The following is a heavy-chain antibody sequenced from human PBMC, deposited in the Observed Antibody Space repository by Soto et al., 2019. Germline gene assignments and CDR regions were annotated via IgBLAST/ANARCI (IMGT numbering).Heavy chain of an antibody. D-gene: IGHD4-17*01. CDR1: GGTFSSYA. V-gene: IGHV1-69*12. J-gene: IGHJ5*02. CDR2: IIPIFGTA. Sequence: QVQLVQSGAEVKKPGSSVKVSCKASGGTFSSYAISWVRQAPGQGLEWMGGIIPIFGTANYAQKFQGRVTITADESTSTADMELSSLRSEDTAMYYCARSTVTPPWWFDPWGQGTLVTVSS. CDR3: ARSTVTPPWWFDP.